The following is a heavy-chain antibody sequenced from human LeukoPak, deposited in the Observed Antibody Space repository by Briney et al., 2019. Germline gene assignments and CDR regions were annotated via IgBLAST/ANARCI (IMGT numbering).Heavy chain of an antibody. CDR2: IYHSGST. J-gene: IGHJ4*02. CDR1: GGSISSGGYY. V-gene: IGHV4-30-2*01. Sequence: SETLSLTCTVSGGSISSGGYYWSWIRQPPGKGLEWIGYIYHSGSTYYNPSLKSRVTISVDRSKNQFSLKLSSVTAADTAVYYCARDDDFWSGYFDYWGQGTLVTVSS. CDR3: ARDDDFWSGYFDY. D-gene: IGHD3-3*01.